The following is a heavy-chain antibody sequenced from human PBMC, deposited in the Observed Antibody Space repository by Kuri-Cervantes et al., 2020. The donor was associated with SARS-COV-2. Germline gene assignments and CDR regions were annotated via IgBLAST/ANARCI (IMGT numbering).Heavy chain of an antibody. Sequence: ESLKISCTVSGGSVSSGSYYWSWIRQPPGKGLEWIGYIYYSGSTNYNPSLKSRVTISVDTSKNQFSLKLSSVTAADTAVYYCARHIIAARPLVDYWGQGTLVTVSS. CDR3: ARHIIAARPLVDY. V-gene: IGHV4-61*01. CDR2: IYYSGST. J-gene: IGHJ4*02. D-gene: IGHD6-6*01. CDR1: GGSVSSGSYY.